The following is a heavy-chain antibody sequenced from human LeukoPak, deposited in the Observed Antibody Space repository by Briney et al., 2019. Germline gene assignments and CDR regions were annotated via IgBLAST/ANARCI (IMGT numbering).Heavy chain of an antibody. J-gene: IGHJ4*02. D-gene: IGHD3-10*01. Sequence: SETLSLTCTVSGGSISSGDFYWSWIRQPPGKGLEWIGYIYNSGSTYYRPSLKSRLTISADTSKNQFSLKLSSVTAADTAVYYCARVVHYGSGPAVGWGQGTLVTVSS. CDR3: ARVVHYGSGPAVG. CDR1: GGSISSGDFY. V-gene: IGHV4-30-4*01. CDR2: IYNSGST.